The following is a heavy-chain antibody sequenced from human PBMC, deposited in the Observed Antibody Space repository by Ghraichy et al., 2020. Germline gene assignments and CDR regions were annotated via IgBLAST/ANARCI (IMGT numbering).Heavy chain of an antibody. D-gene: IGHD3-10*01. J-gene: IGHJ6*03. CDR2: INHSGST. Sequence: SETLSLTCAVYGGSFSGYYWSWIRQPPGKGLEWIGEINHSGSTNYNPSLKSRVTISVDTSKNQFSLKLSSVTAADTAVYYCARNLRVYYYYYMDVWGKGTTVTVSS. CDR3: ARNLRVYYYYYMDV. V-gene: IGHV4-34*01. CDR1: GGSFSGYY.